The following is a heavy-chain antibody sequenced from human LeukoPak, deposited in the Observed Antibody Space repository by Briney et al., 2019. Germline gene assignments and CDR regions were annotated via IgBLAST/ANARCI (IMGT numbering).Heavy chain of an antibody. CDR2: IIPIFGTA. Sequence: SVKVSCKASGGTFSSYAISWVRQASGQGLEWMGGIIPIFGTANYAQKFQGRVTITADESTSTAYMELSSLRSEDTAVYYCARELRFGYYDSSGYPFDIWGQGTMVTVSS. J-gene: IGHJ3*02. D-gene: IGHD3-22*01. CDR3: ARELRFGYYDSSGYPFDI. CDR1: GGTFSSYA. V-gene: IGHV1-69*13.